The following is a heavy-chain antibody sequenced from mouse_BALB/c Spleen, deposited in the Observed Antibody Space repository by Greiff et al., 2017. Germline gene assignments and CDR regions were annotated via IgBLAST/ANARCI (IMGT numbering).Heavy chain of an antibody. J-gene: IGHJ2*01. CDR2: INPNNGGT. CDR3: ARGGYDVPLFDY. CDR1: GYTFTDYN. D-gene: IGHD2-2*01. V-gene: IGHV1-18*01. Sequence: VHVKQSGPELVKPGASVKIPCKASGYTFTDYNMDWVKQSHGKSLEWIGDINPNNGGTIYNQKFKGKATLTVDKSSSTAYMELRSLTSEDTAVYYCARGGYDVPLFDYWGQGTTLTVSS.